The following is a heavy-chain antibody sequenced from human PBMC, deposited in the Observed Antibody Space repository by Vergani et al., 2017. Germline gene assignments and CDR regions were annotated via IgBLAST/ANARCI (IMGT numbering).Heavy chain of an antibody. D-gene: IGHD4-17*01. V-gene: IGHV4-61*02. J-gene: IGHJ4*02. Sequence: QVQLQESGPGLVKPSETLSLTCTVSGGSISSSSYYWGWIRQPAGKGLEWIGRIYTSGSTNYNPSLKSRVTMSVDTSKNQFSLKLSSVTAADTAVYYCARGSTVLGYWGQGTLVTVSS. CDR3: ARGSTVLGY. CDR1: GGSISSSSYY. CDR2: IYTSGST.